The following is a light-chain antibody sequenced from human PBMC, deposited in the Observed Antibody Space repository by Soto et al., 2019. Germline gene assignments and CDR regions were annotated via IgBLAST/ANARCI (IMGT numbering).Light chain of an antibody. CDR3: AAWDDSLSGVV. CDR2: RNN. V-gene: IGLV1-47*01. J-gene: IGLJ2*01. Sequence: QPVLTQPPSASGTPGQRVTISCSGSSSNIGSNYVYWYQQLPGTAPKLLIYRNNQRPSGVPDRFSGSKSGTSASLAISALRSEDEADYYCAAWDDSLSGVVFGGGTQLTVL. CDR1: SSNIGSNY.